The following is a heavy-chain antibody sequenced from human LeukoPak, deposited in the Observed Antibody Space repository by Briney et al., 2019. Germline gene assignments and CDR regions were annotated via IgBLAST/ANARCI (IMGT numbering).Heavy chain of an antibody. CDR3: ARTSVYCSGGSCLADAFDI. CDR2: INHSGST. D-gene: IGHD2-15*01. J-gene: IGHJ3*02. CDR1: GGSFSGYY. V-gene: IGHV4-34*01. Sequence: SETLSLTCAVYGGSFSGYYWSWIRQPPGKGLEWIGEINHSGSTNYNPSLKSRVTISVDTSKNQFSLKLSSVTAADTAVYYCARTSVYCSGGSCLADAFDIWGQGTMVTVSS.